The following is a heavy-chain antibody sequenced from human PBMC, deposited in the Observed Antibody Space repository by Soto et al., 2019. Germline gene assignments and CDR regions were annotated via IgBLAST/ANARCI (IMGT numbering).Heavy chain of an antibody. CDR3: ARDFLGYCTNGVCGPMDV. D-gene: IGHD2-8*01. V-gene: IGHV1-2*02. CDR2: INPNSGGT. CDR1: GYTFTGYY. J-gene: IGHJ6*02. Sequence: ASVKVSCKASGYTFTGYYVHWVRQAPGQGLEWMGWINPNSGGTNYAQKFQGRVTMTRDTSISTAYMELSRLRSDDTAVYYCARDFLGYCTNGVCGPMDVWGQGTTVTVSS.